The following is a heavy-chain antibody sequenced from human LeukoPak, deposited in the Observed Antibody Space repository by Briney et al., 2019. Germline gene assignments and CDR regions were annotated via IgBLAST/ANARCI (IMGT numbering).Heavy chain of an antibody. V-gene: IGHV3-30*03. D-gene: IGHD3-22*01. J-gene: IGHJ4*02. CDR1: GFTFSSYG. Sequence: GGSLRPSCAASGFTFSSYGTHWVRQAPGKGLEWVAVISYDGSNKYYADSVKGRFTISRDNSKNTLYLQMNSLRAEDTAVYYYARGTTNYYDSRDFEFDYWGQGTLVTVSS. CDR2: ISYDGSNK. CDR3: ARGTTNYYDSRDFEFDY.